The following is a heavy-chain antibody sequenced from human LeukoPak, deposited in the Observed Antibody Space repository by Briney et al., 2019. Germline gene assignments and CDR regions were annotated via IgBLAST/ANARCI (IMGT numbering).Heavy chain of an antibody. Sequence: GSPRLSCAASGFTFSDYYMSWIRQAPGKGLEWVSYISSSGSTKYYADSVKGRFTISRDNAKNSYLQMNSLRAEDTAVYYCARPTTSGWYPRWGQGTMVTVSS. V-gene: IGHV3-11*01. J-gene: IGHJ3*01. CDR2: ISSSGSTK. D-gene: IGHD6-19*01. CDR1: GFTFSDYY. CDR3: ARPTTSGWYPR.